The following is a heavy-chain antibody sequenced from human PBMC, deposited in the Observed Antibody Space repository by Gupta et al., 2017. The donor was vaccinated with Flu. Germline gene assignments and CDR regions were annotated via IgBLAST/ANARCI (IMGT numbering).Heavy chain of an antibody. D-gene: IGHD4-17*01. CDR2: ISYDGGSI. CDR1: GLSFSRYA. CDR3: AGYGDFAS. J-gene: IGHJ4*02. V-gene: IGHV3-30-3*01. Sequence: QEQLVESGGGVVQPGRTLRLSCTASGLSFSRYALFWVRPAPGKGLEWMAVISYDGGSIDYADSVKGRFTISRDNSKNTLYLQMNSLRADDTAVYYCAGYGDFASWGQGALVTVSS.